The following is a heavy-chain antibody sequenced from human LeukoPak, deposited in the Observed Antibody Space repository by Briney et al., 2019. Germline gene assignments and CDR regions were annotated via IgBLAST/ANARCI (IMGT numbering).Heavy chain of an antibody. D-gene: IGHD3-16*02. CDR3: AKGTLRDYVWGSYRPEPYYFDY. Sequence: GGSLRLSCAASGFTFSSYWMHWVRQAPGKGLVWVSRINSDGSSTNYADSVKGRFTISRDNAKNTLYLQMNSLRAEDTALYYCAKGTLRDYVWGSYRPEPYYFDYWGQGTLVTVSS. CDR1: GFTFSSYW. J-gene: IGHJ4*02. V-gene: IGHV3-74*01. CDR2: INSDGSST.